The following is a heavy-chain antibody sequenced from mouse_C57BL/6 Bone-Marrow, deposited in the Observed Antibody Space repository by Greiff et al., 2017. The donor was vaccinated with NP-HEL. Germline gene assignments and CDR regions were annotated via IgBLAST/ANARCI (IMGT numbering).Heavy chain of an antibody. V-gene: IGHV1-64*01. Sequence: QVQLQQPGAELVKPGASVKLSCKASGYTFTSYWMHWVKQRPGQGLEWIGLIHPHSGSTNYNEKFKSKATLSVDKSSSTAYMQLSSLTSEDAAVYYCARERDYPGYWGQGTTLTVSS. CDR2: IHPHSGST. D-gene: IGHD2-4*01. CDR3: ARERDYPGY. J-gene: IGHJ2*01. CDR1: GYTFTSYW.